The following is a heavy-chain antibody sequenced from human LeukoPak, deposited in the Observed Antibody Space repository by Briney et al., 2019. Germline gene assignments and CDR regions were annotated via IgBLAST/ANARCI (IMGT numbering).Heavy chain of an antibody. J-gene: IGHJ4*02. Sequence: GGSLRLSCVASGFSFSDYWMSWVRQAPGKGLGWVASIKTDGSAKYCVDSLKGRFTISRDNAKNSLYLQMNNLRAEDTAVYYCARDPESQKGRDGLDYWGQGSLVTVAS. D-gene: IGHD1-14*01. CDR2: IKTDGSAK. CDR3: ARDPESQKGRDGLDY. CDR1: GFSFSDYW. V-gene: IGHV3-7*01.